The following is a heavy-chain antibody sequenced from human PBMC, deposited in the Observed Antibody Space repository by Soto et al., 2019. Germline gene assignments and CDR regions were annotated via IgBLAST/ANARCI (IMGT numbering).Heavy chain of an antibody. Sequence: QVQLQESGPGLVKPSETLSLTCTVSGGSISSYYWSWIRQPPGKGLEWIGYIYYSGSTNYNPSLTSRLTISVDTSKNQFSLKLSSVTAADTAVYYCARHRHYYGSGSFDYWGQGTLVTVSS. D-gene: IGHD3-10*01. CDR1: GGSISSYY. CDR2: IYYSGST. CDR3: ARHRHYYGSGSFDY. V-gene: IGHV4-59*08. J-gene: IGHJ4*02.